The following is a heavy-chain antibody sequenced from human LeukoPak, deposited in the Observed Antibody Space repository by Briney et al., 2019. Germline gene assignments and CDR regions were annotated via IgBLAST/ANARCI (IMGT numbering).Heavy chain of an antibody. J-gene: IGHJ4*02. CDR3: ARDTPGYGGDDFDY. V-gene: IGHV3-30*02. D-gene: IGHD4-23*01. CDR1: GFTFSTFG. CDR2: IQAGGDEK. Sequence: GGSLRLSCAASGFTFSTFGMHWVRQAPGKGLEWMTFIQAGGDEKYYAESVKGRFTVSRDNSKNTLYLQMNSLRAEDTAVYYCARDTPGYGGDDFDYWGQGALVTVSS.